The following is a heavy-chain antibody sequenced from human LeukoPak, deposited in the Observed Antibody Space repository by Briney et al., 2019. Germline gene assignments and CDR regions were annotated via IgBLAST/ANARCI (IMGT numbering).Heavy chain of an antibody. J-gene: IGHJ4*02. CDR2: IYHSGST. V-gene: IGHV4-38-2*02. CDR1: GYSISSGYY. D-gene: IGHD5-18*01. Sequence: SETLSLTCTVSGYSISSGYYWGWIRQPPGKGLEWIGSIYHSGSTYYNPSLKSRVTISVDTSKHQFSLKLSSVTAADTAVYYCARGSGYSYGSYYFDCWGQGTLVTVSS. CDR3: ARGSGYSYGSYYFDC.